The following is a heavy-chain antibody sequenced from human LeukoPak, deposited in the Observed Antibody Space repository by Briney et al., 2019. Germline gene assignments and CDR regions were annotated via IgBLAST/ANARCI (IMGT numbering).Heavy chain of an antibody. CDR1: GYSFTSYW. D-gene: IGHD2-2*01. CDR2: IYPGDSDT. CDR3: ARRYCSSTSGLEPFDY. V-gene: IGHV5-51*01. Sequence: GESLKISCKGSGYSFTSYWIGWVRQMPGKGLEWMGIIYPGDSDTRYSPSFQGQVTISADKSISTAYLQWSSLKASDTAMYYCARRYCSSTSGLEPFDYWGQGTLVTVSS. J-gene: IGHJ4*02.